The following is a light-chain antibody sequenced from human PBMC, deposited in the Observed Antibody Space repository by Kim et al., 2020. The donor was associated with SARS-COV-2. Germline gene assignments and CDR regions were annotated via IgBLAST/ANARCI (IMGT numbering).Light chain of an antibody. J-gene: IGKJ2*01. CDR1: QGVSATA. CDR2: GTS. V-gene: IGKV3-20*01. CDR3: QQYGRSPPYS. Sequence: EIVLTQSPGTLSLSPGESATLSCRASQGVSATALTWYQQKPGQPPRLLIYGTSKRASGVPDRFSGSGYQTDFTLTISRLEPEDFAVYYCQQYGRSPPYSFGQGTKLEI.